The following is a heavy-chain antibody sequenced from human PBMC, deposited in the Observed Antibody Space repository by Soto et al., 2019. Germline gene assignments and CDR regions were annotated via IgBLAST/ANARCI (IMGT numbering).Heavy chain of an antibody. J-gene: IGHJ4*02. CDR3: ARRVYYYGSGSYLDY. D-gene: IGHD3-10*01. CDR1: GGSISSGDYC. V-gene: IGHV4-30-4*01. Sequence: PSETLCLTCTFSGGSISSGDYCWSWIRQPPGKGLERIGYIYYSGSTYYNPSLKSRVTISVDTSKNQFSLKLSSVTAADTAVYYCARRVYYYGSGSYLDYWGQGTLVTVSS. CDR2: IYYSGST.